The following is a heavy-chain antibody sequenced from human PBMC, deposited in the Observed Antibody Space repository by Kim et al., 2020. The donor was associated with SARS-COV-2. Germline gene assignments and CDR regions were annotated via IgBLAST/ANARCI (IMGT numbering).Heavy chain of an antibody. J-gene: IGHJ4*02. V-gene: IGHV1-69*01. Sequence: GTANYAQKFQGRVTIPADESTSTAYMELSSLRSEDTAVYSCARGDGDYDFWGQGTLVTVSS. D-gene: IGHD4-17*01. CDR2: GTA. CDR3: ARGDGDYDF.